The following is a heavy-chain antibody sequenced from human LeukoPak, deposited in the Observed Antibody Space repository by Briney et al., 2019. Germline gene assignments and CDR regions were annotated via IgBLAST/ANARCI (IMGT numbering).Heavy chain of an antibody. J-gene: IGHJ6*02. CDR2: INHNGNVN. Sequence: GGSLRLSCAASGFTFSSYWMDWARQAPGKGLEWVASINHNGNVNYYVDSVKGRFTISRDNAKNSLYLQMSNLRAEDTAVYFCARGGGLDVWGQGATVTVSS. D-gene: IGHD3-16*01. CDR3: ARGGGLDV. V-gene: IGHV3-7*03. CDR1: GFTFSSYW.